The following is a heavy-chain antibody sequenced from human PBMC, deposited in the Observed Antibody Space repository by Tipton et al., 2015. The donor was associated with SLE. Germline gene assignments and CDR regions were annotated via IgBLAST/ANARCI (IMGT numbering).Heavy chain of an antibody. D-gene: IGHD3-10*01. CDR2: ISWDGGST. CDR1: GFTFDDYT. V-gene: IGHV3-43*01. J-gene: IGHJ2*01. Sequence: SLRPSCAASGFTFDDYTMHWVRQAPGKGLEWVSLISWDGGSTYYADSLKGRFTISRDNSKNSLYLQMNSLRTEDTALYYCAKDFRRNWYFDLWGRGTLVTVSS. CDR3: AKDFRRNWYFDL.